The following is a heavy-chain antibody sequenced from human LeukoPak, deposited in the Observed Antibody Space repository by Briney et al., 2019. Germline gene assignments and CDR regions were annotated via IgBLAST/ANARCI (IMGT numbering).Heavy chain of an antibody. V-gene: IGHV3-48*01. D-gene: IGHD4-17*01. Sequence: PGGSLRLSCVVSGFTFSPYSMNWVRQAPGKGLEWVAYISGRTSTIYYADSVYGRFTISRDNSKNTLFLQMNSLRVEDTATYYCVKGATVTTRPNFDYWGQGTVVTVSS. CDR1: GFTFSPYS. CDR2: ISGRTSTI. CDR3: VKGATVTTRPNFDY. J-gene: IGHJ4*02.